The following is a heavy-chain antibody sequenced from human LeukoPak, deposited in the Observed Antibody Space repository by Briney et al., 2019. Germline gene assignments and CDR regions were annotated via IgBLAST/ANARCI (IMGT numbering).Heavy chain of an antibody. V-gene: IGHV3-53*01. Sequence: GGSLRLSCAASGFTVSSNYMSWVRQAPGKGLEWVSVIYSGGSTYYADSVKGRFTISRDNSKNTLYLQMNSLRAEDTAVYYCAATGIAVAGSLDYWGQGTLVTVSS. CDR3: AATGIAVAGSLDY. CDR1: GFTVSSNY. CDR2: IYSGGST. D-gene: IGHD6-19*01. J-gene: IGHJ4*02.